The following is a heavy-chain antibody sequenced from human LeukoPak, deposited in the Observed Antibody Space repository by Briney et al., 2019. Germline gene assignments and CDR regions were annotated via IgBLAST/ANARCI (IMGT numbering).Heavy chain of an antibody. J-gene: IGHJ3*02. CDR3: AAVRPHYGRPPSGDAFDI. Sequence: GASVKVSCKASGYTFTSYDINWVRQATGQGLEWMGWMNPNSGNTGYAQKFQGRVTMTRNTSISTAYMELSSLRSEDTAVYYCAAVRPHYGRPPSGDAFDIWGQGTMVTVSS. V-gene: IGHV1-8*01. CDR2: MNPNSGNT. D-gene: IGHD4-17*01. CDR1: GYTFTSYD.